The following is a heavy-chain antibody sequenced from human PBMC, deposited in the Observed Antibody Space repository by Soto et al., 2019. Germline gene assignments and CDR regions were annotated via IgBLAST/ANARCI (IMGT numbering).Heavy chain of an antibody. V-gene: IGHV3-33*01. D-gene: IGHD3-3*01. CDR3: ARYGGGADYDFWSGYSGYFDY. J-gene: IGHJ4*02. CDR2: IWYDGSNK. Sequence: GGSLRLSCAASGFTFSSYGMHWVRQAPGKGLEWVAVIWYDGSNKYYADSVKGRFTISRDNSKNTLYLQMNSLRAEDTAVYYCARYGGGADYDFWSGYSGYFDYWGQGTLVTVSS. CDR1: GFTFSSYG.